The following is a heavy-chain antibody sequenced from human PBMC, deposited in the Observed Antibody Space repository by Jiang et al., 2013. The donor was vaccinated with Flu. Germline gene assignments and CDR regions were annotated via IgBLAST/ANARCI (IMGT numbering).Heavy chain of an antibody. V-gene: IGHV3-30*03. D-gene: IGHD1-26*01. CDR2: ISYDGKNI. CDR3: AREPVSYGGSYPDY. J-gene: IGHJ4*02. Sequence: WVAGISYDGKNIHYSESVKGRFTISRDSSENTLFVQMNSLRVEDTAVYFCAREPVSYGGSYPDYWGQGTLVTVSS.